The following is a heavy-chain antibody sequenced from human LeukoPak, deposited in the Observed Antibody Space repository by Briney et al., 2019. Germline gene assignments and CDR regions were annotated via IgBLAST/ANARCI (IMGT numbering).Heavy chain of an antibody. Sequence: ASVKVSCKASGYTFTSYAMHWVRQAPGQRPEWMGWINAGNGNTKYSQKFQGRVTITRDTSASTAYMELSRLRSEDTAVYYCARDPCSSSSCYYNWFDPWGQGTLVTVSS. J-gene: IGHJ5*02. CDR1: GYTFTSYA. D-gene: IGHD2-2*01. V-gene: IGHV1-3*01. CDR2: INAGNGNT. CDR3: ARDPCSSSSCYYNWFDP.